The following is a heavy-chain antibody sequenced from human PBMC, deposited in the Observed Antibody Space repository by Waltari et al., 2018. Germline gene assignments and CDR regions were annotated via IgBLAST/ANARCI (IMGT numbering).Heavy chain of an antibody. Sequence: QVQLQQWGAGLLKPSETLSLTCAVYGGSFSGYYWSWIRQPPGKGLEWIGEINHRGSTNYNPSLKSRVTISVDTSKNQFSLKLSSVTAADTAVYYCARVQYQLLPTGMDVWGQGTTVTVSS. J-gene: IGHJ6*02. V-gene: IGHV4-34*01. CDR3: ARVQYQLLPTGMDV. CDR2: INHRGST. CDR1: GGSFSGYY. D-gene: IGHD2-2*01.